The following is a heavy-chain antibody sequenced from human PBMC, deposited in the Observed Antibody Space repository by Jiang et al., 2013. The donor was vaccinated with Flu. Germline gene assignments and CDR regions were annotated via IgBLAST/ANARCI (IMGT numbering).Heavy chain of an antibody. V-gene: IGHV3-15*01. CDR3: TTDLGVARDYDILTGYYLAGWHYFDY. Sequence: GTTDYAAPVKGRFTISRDDSKNTLYLQMNSLKTEDTAVYYCTTDLGVARDYDILTGYYLAGWHYFDYWGQGTLVTVSS. CDR2: GTT. D-gene: IGHD3-9*01. J-gene: IGHJ4*02.